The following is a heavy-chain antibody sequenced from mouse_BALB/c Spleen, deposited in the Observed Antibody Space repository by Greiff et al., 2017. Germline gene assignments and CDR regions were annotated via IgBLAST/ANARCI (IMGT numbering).Heavy chain of an antibody. Sequence: EVQGVESGGGLVQPGGSRKLSCAASGFTFSSFGMHWVRQAPEKGLEWVAYISSGSSTIYYADKVKGRFTISRDNPKNTLFLQMTSLRSEDTAMYYCARPLYYDYDGFAYWGQGTLVTVSA. CDR3: ARPLYYDYDGFAY. D-gene: IGHD2-4*01. J-gene: IGHJ3*01. V-gene: IGHV5-17*02. CDR1: GFTFSSFG. CDR2: ISSGSSTI.